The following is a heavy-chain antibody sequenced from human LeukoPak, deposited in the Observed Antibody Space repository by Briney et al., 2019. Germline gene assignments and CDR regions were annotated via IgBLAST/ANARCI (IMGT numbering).Heavy chain of an antibody. V-gene: IGHV3-23*01. D-gene: IGHD2-15*01. CDR2: ISSSGGYT. J-gene: IGHJ4*02. CDR3: ARQIGYCSGGSCYFDN. CDR1: GFTFSNYA. Sequence: GGSLRLSCTASGFTFSNYAMTWVRQAPGKGLEWVSSISSSGGYTYHADSVKGRFTISRDKSKNTVVLQMNSLRVEDMGVYYCARQIGYCSGGSCYFDNWGQGTLVTVSS.